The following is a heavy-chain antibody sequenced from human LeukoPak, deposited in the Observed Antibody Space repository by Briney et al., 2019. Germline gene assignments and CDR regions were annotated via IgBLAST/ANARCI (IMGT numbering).Heavy chain of an antibody. Sequence: GGSLRLSCEASGFIFNNYWMSWVRQTPGEGLEWVANIKEDGSEQYYVDSVKGRFTITRDNAKNLLYLQVNSLRAEDTAVYYCARDVSNSGWYEGTFDVWGQGTMVTVSS. CDR1: GFIFNNYW. CDR3: ARDVSNSGWYEGTFDV. V-gene: IGHV3-7*03. CDR2: IKEDGSEQ. J-gene: IGHJ3*01. D-gene: IGHD6-19*01.